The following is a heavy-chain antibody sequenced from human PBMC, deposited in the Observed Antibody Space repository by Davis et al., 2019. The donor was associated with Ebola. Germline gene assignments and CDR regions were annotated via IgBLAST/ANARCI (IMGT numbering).Heavy chain of an antibody. CDR3: ARWGAMVQGVIITSYGMDV. J-gene: IGHJ6*02. Sequence: GSLRLSCIVSSGSISPYYWNWIRQPPGKGLEWIGYIYYSGSTNYNPSLKSRVTISVDTSKNQFSLKLSSVTAADTAVYYCARWGAMVQGVIITSYGMDVWGQGTTVTVSS. CDR1: SGSISPYY. CDR2: IYYSGST. D-gene: IGHD3-10*01. V-gene: IGHV4-59*01.